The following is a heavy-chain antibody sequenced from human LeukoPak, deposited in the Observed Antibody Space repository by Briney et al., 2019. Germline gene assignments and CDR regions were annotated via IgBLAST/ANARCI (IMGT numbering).Heavy chain of an antibody. J-gene: IGHJ4*02. CDR1: GYTFTGYY. CDR2: INPNSGGT. V-gene: IGHV1-2*02. D-gene: IGHD6-19*01. Sequence: ASVKVSCKASGYTFTGYYMHWVRQAPGQGHEWMGWINPNSGGTNYAQKFQGRVTMTRDTSISTAYMELSRLRSDDTAVYYCARHYSSGWYSHFDYWGQGTLVTVSS. CDR3: ARHYSSGWYSHFDY.